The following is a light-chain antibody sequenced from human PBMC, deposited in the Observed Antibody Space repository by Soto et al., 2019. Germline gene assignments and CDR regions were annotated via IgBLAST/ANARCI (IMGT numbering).Light chain of an antibody. V-gene: IGKV1-33*01. CDR2: DAS. J-gene: IGKJ5*01. CDR3: QQLAGFPIT. Sequence: DIQMTQSPSSLSAFVGDRVTLTCQASQDISNYLNWYQQKPGKAPTLLIYDASDLKTGVPSRFSGGAFGTEFTLTISSLQPEDFATYYCQQLAGFPITFGQGTRLEIK. CDR1: QDISNY.